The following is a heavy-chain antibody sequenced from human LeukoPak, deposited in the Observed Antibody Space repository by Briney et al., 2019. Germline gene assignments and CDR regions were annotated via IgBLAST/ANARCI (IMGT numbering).Heavy chain of an antibody. J-gene: IGHJ3*02. D-gene: IGHD1-26*01. CDR3: ARDGGSYIRAFDI. V-gene: IGHV4-59*01. CDR2: ITYSGST. Sequence: SETLSLTCTVSGGSISPYYWSWIRQPPGKGLDWIGYITYSGSTNYKPSLKSRVTISVDTSKNQFSLKLSSVTAADTAVYYCARDGGSYIRAFDIWGQGTMVTVSS. CDR1: GGSISPYY.